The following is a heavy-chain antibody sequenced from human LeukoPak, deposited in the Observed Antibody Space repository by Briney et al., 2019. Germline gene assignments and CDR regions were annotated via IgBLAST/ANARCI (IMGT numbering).Heavy chain of an antibody. CDR2: ISSSGST. V-gene: IGHV4-59*01. D-gene: IGHD1-26*01. CDR1: GGSISSYY. J-gene: IGHJ5*02. Sequence: SETLSLTCAVSGGSISSYYWSWIRQPPGKGLEWIGYISSSGSTNYNPSLKSRVTISVDSSKNQFSLNLTSVTAADTAVYFCARDQYVGAIPWVRWFDPWGQGTLVTVSS. CDR3: ARDQYVGAIPWVRWFDP.